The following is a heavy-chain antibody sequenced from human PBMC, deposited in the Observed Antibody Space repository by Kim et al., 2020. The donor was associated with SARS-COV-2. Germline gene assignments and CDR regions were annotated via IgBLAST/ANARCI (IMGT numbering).Heavy chain of an antibody. J-gene: IGHJ4*02. CDR3: ARDVQVPADAKSGFDY. V-gene: IGHV1-2*02. Sequence: FQGRVTMTRDTSISTAYMELNRLRSDDTAVYYCARDVQVPADAKSGFDYWGQGTLVTVSS. D-gene: IGHD2-2*01.